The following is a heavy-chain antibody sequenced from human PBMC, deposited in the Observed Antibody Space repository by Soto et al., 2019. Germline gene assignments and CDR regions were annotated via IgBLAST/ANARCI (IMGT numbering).Heavy chain of an antibody. J-gene: IGHJ1*01. CDR2: IYYSGST. V-gene: IGHV4-31*03. D-gene: IGHD3-22*01. CDR1: GGSISSGGYY. CDR3: ASRPPTNYYDSSGPEYFQH. Sequence: SETLSLTCTVSGGSISSGGYYWSWIRQHPGKGLEWIGYIYYSGSTYYNPSLKSRVTISVDTSKNQFSLKLSSVTAADTAVYYCASRPPTNYYDSSGPEYFQHWGQGTLVTVSS.